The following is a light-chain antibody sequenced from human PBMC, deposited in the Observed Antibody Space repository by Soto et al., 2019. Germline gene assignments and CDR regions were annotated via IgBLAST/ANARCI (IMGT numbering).Light chain of an antibody. CDR3: QQRSNWPPYT. CDR1: QSVSSY. CDR2: DAS. Sequence: ELVLTQSPATLSLSPGERATLSCRASQSVSSYLALYQQKPCQAPSLLIDDASNRATAIPATFRGSGSGTDFTLTISTLEPEDCAVYYCQQRSNWPPYTFGQGTKVEIK. V-gene: IGKV3-11*01. J-gene: IGKJ2*01.